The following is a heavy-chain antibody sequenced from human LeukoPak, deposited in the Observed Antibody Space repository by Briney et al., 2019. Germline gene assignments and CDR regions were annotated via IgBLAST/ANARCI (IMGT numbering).Heavy chain of an antibody. CDR2: ISWNSGSI. Sequence: GGSLRLSCAASGFTFDDYAMHWVRQAPGKGLEWVSGISWNSGSIGYADSVKGRFTISRDNAKNSLYLQMNSLRAEDTAVYYCARDGLPDITGTDSNWFDPWGQGTLVTVSS. V-gene: IGHV3-9*01. CDR3: ARDGLPDITGTDSNWFDP. CDR1: GFTFDDYA. J-gene: IGHJ5*02. D-gene: IGHD1-20*01.